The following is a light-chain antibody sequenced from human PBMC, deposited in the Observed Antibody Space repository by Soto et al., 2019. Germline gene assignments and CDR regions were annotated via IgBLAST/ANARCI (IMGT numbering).Light chain of an antibody. CDR2: AAS. Sequence: DVQITQGRSSLSASVGVRVTITCLASQSISSYLNWYHQKPGKAPKLLIYAASSLQSGVPSRFSGSGSGTDFTLTIRSLQPEDFATYYCPQSYRTLWTFGQGTKVDIK. CDR1: QSISSY. CDR3: PQSYRTLWT. V-gene: IGKV1-39*01. J-gene: IGKJ1*01.